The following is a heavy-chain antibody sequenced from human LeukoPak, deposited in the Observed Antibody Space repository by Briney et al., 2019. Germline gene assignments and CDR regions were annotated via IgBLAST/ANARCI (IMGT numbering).Heavy chain of an antibody. Sequence: PGGSIRLSCAASGFTLSAYAMHWVRQAPGKGLEWVALISYDGSNKYYAHFVKGRFTISRDSSKNTLYLQVNSLRAEDTAVYYCAKEGLGSSWYPNYFDYWGQGTLAPVSS. D-gene: IGHD6-13*01. CDR1: GFTLSAYA. J-gene: IGHJ4*02. CDR2: ISYDGSNK. V-gene: IGHV3-30*18. CDR3: AKEGLGSSWYPNYFDY.